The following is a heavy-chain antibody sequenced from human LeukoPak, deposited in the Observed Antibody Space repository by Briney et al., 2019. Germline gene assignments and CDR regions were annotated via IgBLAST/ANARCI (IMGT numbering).Heavy chain of an antibody. CDR2: INTNTGNP. Sequence: ASVKVSCKASGYTFTSYAMNWVRQAPGQGLEWMGWINTNTGNPTYAQGFTGRFVFSLDTSVSTAYLQISSLKAEDTAVYYCARDQNQLWFMYGRYNWFDPWGQGTLVTVSS. D-gene: IGHD5-18*01. V-gene: IGHV7-4-1*02. J-gene: IGHJ5*02. CDR3: ARDQNQLWFMYGRYNWFDP. CDR1: GYTFTSYA.